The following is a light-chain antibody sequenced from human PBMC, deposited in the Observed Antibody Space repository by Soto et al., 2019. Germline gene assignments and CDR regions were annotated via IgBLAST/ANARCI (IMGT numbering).Light chain of an antibody. CDR1: SSNIGAGYD. CDR3: QSYDSSLSGSNVV. Sequence: QSVLTQPPSVSGAPGQRVTISCTGSSSNIGAGYDVHWYQQLPGTAPKLLSYGNSTQPSGVPDRFSGSKSGTSASLAITGLQAKDEADYYCQSYDSSLSGSNVVFGGGTKVTVL. CDR2: GNS. J-gene: IGLJ2*01. V-gene: IGLV1-40*01.